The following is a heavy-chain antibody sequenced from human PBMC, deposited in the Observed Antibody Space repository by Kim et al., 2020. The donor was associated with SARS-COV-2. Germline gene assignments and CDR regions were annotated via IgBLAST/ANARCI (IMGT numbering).Heavy chain of an antibody. CDR1: GGSLNGHF. CDR3: ARISDANYYDGSVGDAFDI. J-gene: IGHJ3*02. Sequence: SETLSLTCAVYGGSLNGHFLTWIRQTPGKGLEVIGESNHNGMVKYNLSLPSRKSRVTISRDTSTNQFSLSLYSVTAADTAMYFCARISDANYYDGSVGDAFDIWGQWTMVTVSS. CDR2: SNHNGMV. D-gene: IGHD3-22*01. V-gene: IGHV4-34*01.